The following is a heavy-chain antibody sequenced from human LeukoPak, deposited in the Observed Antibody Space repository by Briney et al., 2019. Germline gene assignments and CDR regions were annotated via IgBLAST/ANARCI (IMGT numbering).Heavy chain of an antibody. Sequence: ASVKVSCKASGYTFTGYYMHWVRQAPGQGLEWMGWINPNSGGTNYAQKFQGRVTMTRDTSISTAYMELSRLRSDDTAVYYCARAYYGSGSYVDYWGQRTLVTVSS. V-gene: IGHV1-2*02. D-gene: IGHD3-10*01. CDR2: INPNSGGT. CDR1: GYTFTGYY. J-gene: IGHJ4*02. CDR3: ARAYYGSGSYVDY.